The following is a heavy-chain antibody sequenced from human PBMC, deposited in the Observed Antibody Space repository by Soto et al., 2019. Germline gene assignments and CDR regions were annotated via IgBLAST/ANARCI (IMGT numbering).Heavy chain of an antibody. J-gene: IGHJ4*02. Sequence: GGSLRLSCAASGFTFSSYAMNWVRQAPGKGLEWVSTISGSGGYTYYADSVKGRFTLSRDNSKNTLYLQMNSLRAEDTAIYYCAKALTAMAVAFPHWGQGALVTVSS. D-gene: IGHD6-19*01. CDR2: ISGSGGYT. CDR1: GFTFSSYA. V-gene: IGHV3-23*01. CDR3: AKALTAMAVAFPH.